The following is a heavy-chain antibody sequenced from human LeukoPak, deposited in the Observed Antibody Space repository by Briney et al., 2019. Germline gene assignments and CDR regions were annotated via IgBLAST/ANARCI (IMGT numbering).Heavy chain of an antibody. CDR2: IYTSGST. CDR1: GGSISSYY. Sequence: SETLSLTCTVSGGSISSYYWSWIRQPAGKGLEWIGRIYTSGSTNYNPSLKSRVTMSVDTSKNQFSLKLSSVTAADTAVYYCASRMVRGVPYSYDAFDIWGQGTMVTVSS. D-gene: IGHD3-10*01. CDR3: ASRMVRGVPYSYDAFDI. V-gene: IGHV4-4*07. J-gene: IGHJ3*02.